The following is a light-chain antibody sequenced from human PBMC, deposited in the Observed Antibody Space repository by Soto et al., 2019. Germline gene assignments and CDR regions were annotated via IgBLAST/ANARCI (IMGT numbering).Light chain of an antibody. V-gene: IGLV1-44*01. J-gene: IGLJ2*01. Sequence: QSVLTQPPSASVTPGQRVTISCSGGTSNIGSNTVNWYQQLPGTAPKLLIYSINQRPSGVPDRFSGSKSGTSASLAISGLQSEDEADYYCAAWDDSLIGVVFGGGTKLTVL. CDR2: SIN. CDR1: TSNIGSNT. CDR3: AAWDDSLIGVV.